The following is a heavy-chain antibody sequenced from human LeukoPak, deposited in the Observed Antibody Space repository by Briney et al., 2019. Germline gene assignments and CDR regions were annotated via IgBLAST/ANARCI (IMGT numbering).Heavy chain of an antibody. CDR3: ARDYTYSTGGTYYDRFDY. CDR1: GFTFSSYV. Sequence: GGSLRLSCAASGFTFSSYVMSWVRQAPGKGLEWVAALTSSSDTTYYGDSVKGRFTISRDNAKNSLYLQMNSLRAEDTAVYYCARDYTYSTGGTYYDRFDYWGQGTLVTVSS. D-gene: IGHD2-15*01. V-gene: IGHV3-21*01. J-gene: IGHJ4*02. CDR2: LTSSSDTT.